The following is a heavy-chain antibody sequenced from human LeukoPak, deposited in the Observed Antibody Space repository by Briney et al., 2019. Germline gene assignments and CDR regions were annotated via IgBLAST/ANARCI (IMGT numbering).Heavy chain of an antibody. Sequence: ASVKVSCKASGYTFTGYYMHWVRQAPGQGLEWMGWINPNSGGTNYAQKFQGRVTMTRDTSISTAYMELSRLRPDDTAVYYCARAREEDCSGGSCYKGRYNWFDPWGQGTLVTVSS. J-gene: IGHJ5*02. CDR2: INPNSGGT. CDR1: GYTFTGYY. V-gene: IGHV1-2*02. D-gene: IGHD2-15*01. CDR3: ARAREEDCSGGSCYKGRYNWFDP.